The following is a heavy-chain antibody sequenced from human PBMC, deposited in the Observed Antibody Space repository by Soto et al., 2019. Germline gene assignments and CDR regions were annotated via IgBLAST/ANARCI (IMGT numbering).Heavy chain of an antibody. CDR2: INHSGIT. Sequence: QVQLQQWGAGLLKPSETLSLTCAVYGGSFSGYYWRWIRQPPGKGLEWIGEINHSGITNYNPSLKSQVTLSVDTSQNQFPLTLSSVPAADPAVYYCARGRSSGRRGDYFDCWGQGTLVTVSS. CDR3: ARGRSSGRRGDYFDC. CDR1: GGSFSGYY. J-gene: IGHJ4*02. D-gene: IGHD6-19*01. V-gene: IGHV4-34*01.